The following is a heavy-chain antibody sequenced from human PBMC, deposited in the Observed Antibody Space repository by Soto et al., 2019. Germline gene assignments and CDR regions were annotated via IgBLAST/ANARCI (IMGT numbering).Heavy chain of an antibody. Sequence: SVKVSCKASGYTFTSYGISWVRQAPGQGLQWMGWIIPILGIANYAQKFQGRVTITADKSTSTAYMELSSLRSEDTAVYYCARVSGYDSSGYYHGAEYFQHWGQGTLVTVSS. CDR2: IIPILGIA. D-gene: IGHD3-22*01. J-gene: IGHJ1*01. CDR1: GYTFTSYG. V-gene: IGHV1-69*10. CDR3: ARVSGYDSSGYYHGAEYFQH.